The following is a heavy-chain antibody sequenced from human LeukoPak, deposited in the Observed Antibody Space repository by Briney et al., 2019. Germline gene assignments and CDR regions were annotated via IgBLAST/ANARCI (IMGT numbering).Heavy chain of an antibody. CDR2: INPNSGGT. CDR1: GYTSTGYY. D-gene: IGHD3-22*01. J-gene: IGHJ4*02. CDR3: AKNTLDDDSSGYYDY. V-gene: IGHV1-2*06. Sequence: ASVKVSCKASGYTSTGYYMHWVRQAPGQGLEWMGRINPNSGGTNYAQKFQGRVTMTRDTSISTAYMELSRLRSDDTAVYYCAKNTLDDDSSGYYDYWGQGTLVTVSS.